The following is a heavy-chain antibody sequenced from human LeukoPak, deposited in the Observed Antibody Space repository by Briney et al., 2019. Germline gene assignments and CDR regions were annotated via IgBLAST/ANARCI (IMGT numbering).Heavy chain of an antibody. D-gene: IGHD1-26*01. CDR2: ISHSGST. CDR1: GGSFSGYF. Sequence: SETLSLTCAVYGGSFSGYFWSYIRQPPGKGLEWLGEISHSGSTNYSPSLKSRVTISVDSSKNQFSLKLSSVTAADTAVYYCARALHGGSYFLDYWGQGSLVTVSS. J-gene: IGHJ4*02. V-gene: IGHV4-34*01. CDR3: ARALHGGSYFLDY.